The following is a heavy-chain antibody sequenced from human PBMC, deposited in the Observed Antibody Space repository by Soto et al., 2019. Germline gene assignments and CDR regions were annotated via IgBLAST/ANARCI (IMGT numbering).Heavy chain of an antibody. CDR3: AYVWGNSTADSSSDR. Sequence: ASVNVSCKVAGSTFTSNGIGWVRQAPGQGLEWMGWISTYNENMDTAPQLQGRLTMTTDTSTTTAYMELTNLKFDDTALYYCAYVWGNSTADSSSDRWGQGTLLTSSS. D-gene: IGHD3-10*02. CDR2: ISTYNENM. CDR1: GSTFTSNG. V-gene: IGHV1-18*04. J-gene: IGHJ1*01.